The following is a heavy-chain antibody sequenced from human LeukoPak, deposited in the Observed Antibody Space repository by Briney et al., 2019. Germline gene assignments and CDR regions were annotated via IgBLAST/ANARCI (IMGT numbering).Heavy chain of an antibody. D-gene: IGHD6-6*01. CDR1: GGSFSGYY. J-gene: IGHJ4*02. V-gene: IGHV4-34*01. Sequence: SETLSLTCAVYGGSFSGYYWSWICQPPGKGLEWIGEIIHSGKTNYNTSLQSRVTISVDTSKNQFSLKLTSLTVAATAVYYCARGPGRGIAARRGYFDYWGQGTLVTVSS. CDR2: IIHSGKT. CDR3: ARGPGRGIAARRGYFDY.